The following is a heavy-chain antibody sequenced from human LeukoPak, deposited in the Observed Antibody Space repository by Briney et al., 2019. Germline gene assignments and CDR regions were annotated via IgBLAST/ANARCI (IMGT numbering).Heavy chain of an antibody. CDR1: GYTFTSYG. V-gene: IGHV1-18*01. CDR2: ISAYNGNT. CDR3: ARGFSRGYCSSTSCSRNWFDP. D-gene: IGHD2-2*01. Sequence: WASVKVSCKASGYTFTSYGISWVRQAPGQGLEWMGWISAYNGNTNYAQKLQGRVTMTTDTSTSTAYMELRSLRSDDTAVYYCARGFSRGYCSSTSCSRNWFDPWGQGTLVTVSS. J-gene: IGHJ5*02.